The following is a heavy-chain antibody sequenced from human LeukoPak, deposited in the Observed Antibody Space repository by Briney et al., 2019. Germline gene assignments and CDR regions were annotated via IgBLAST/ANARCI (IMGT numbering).Heavy chain of an antibody. CDR3: ARDSGYCDTTACTDYFDL. D-gene: IGHD2/OR15-2a*01. Sequence: SETLPLTCIVSGDSNSSSYWTWIRQPPGKGLEWIGYIYHSGTTSYNPSLKSRVTISLNTSKNQFSLRLSSVTAADTAVYFCARDSGYCDTTACTDYFDLWGQGTLVAVST. V-gene: IGHV4-59*01. CDR1: GDSNSSSY. CDR2: IYHSGTT. J-gene: IGHJ4*02.